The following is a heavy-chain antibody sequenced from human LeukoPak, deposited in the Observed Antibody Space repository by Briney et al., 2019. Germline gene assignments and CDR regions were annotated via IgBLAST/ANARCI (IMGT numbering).Heavy chain of an antibody. CDR2: ISADNGKT. CDR3: ARDNSMHERGWWFDP. D-gene: IGHD4-23*01. CDR1: GYTFTSYG. J-gene: IGHJ5*02. Sequence: ASVKVSCKTSGYTFTSYGISWVRQAPGQGLEWMGWISADNGKTNYAQKLQGRVTMTTDTSTTTAYMELSSLKSDDTAVYYCARDNSMHERGWWFDPWGQGTLVTVSS. V-gene: IGHV1-18*01.